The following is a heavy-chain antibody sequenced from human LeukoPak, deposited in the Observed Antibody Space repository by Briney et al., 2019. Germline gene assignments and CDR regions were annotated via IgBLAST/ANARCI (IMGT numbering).Heavy chain of an antibody. V-gene: IGHV4-34*01. CDR3: ARQLDVDTAMVTD. Sequence: SETLSLTCAVYGGSFSGYYWSWIRRPPGKGLEWIGEINHSGSTHYNPSLKSRVTISVDTSKNQFSLKLSSVTAADTAVYYCARQLDVDTAMVTDWGQGTLLTVSS. D-gene: IGHD5-18*01. CDR1: GGSFSGYY. CDR2: INHSGST. J-gene: IGHJ4*02.